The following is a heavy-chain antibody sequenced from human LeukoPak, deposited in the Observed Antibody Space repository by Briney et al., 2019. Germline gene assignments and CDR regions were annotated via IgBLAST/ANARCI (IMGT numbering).Heavy chain of an antibody. D-gene: IGHD4-17*01. Sequence: QSGGSLLLSCAASGFTVSSNYMSWVRQAPGKGLEWVSVIYSGGSTYYADSVKGRFTISRDNSKNTLYLQMNSLRAEDTAVYYCARDGYGDYGSDAFDIWGQGTMVTVSS. CDR3: ARDGYGDYGSDAFDI. V-gene: IGHV3-53*01. CDR2: IYSGGST. CDR1: GFTVSSNY. J-gene: IGHJ3*02.